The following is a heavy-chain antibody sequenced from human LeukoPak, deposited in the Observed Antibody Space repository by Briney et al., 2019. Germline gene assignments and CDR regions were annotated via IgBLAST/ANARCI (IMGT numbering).Heavy chain of an antibody. V-gene: IGHV4-61*01. D-gene: IGHD5-24*01. Sequence: SETLSLTCTVSGGSVGSGSYYWSWIRQPPGKGLEWIGYIYYSGSTNYNPSLKSRVTISVDTSKNQFSLKLSSVTAAETAVYYCARGKLGDGYNYGLDYWGQGTLVTVSS. CDR2: IYYSGST. CDR1: GGSVGSGSYY. CDR3: ARGKLGDGYNYGLDY. J-gene: IGHJ4*02.